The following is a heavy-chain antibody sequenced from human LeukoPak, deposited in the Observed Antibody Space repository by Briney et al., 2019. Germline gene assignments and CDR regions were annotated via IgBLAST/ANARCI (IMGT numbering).Heavy chain of an antibody. CDR1: GFTFSSYA. J-gene: IGHJ4*02. V-gene: IGHV3-30*07. D-gene: IGHD3-16*01. CDR2: ISYDGSNK. Sequence: GGSLRLSCAASGFTFSSYAMHWVRQAPGKGLEWVAVISYDGSNKYYADSVKARFTISRDNSKNTLYLQMNSLGVEDTAVYYCATGGAPGGRFEYWGQGALVTVSS. CDR3: ATGGAPGGRFEY.